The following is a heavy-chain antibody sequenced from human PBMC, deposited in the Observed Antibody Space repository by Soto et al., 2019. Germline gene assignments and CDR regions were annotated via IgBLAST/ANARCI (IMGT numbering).Heavy chain of an antibody. CDR2: VYKDGGAT. J-gene: IGHJ5*02. CDR1: GFTFSDSW. Sequence: EERLVESGGGLVQPGGSLRLSCVASGFTFSDSWMHWVRQAPGKGLEWVANVYKDGGATFYIDSVKGRFTISRDNAKNSLFLQMNNLRVEDTAVYYCTSKGAWGQGNLVTVSS. V-gene: IGHV3-7*05. D-gene: IGHD3-16*01. CDR3: TSKGA.